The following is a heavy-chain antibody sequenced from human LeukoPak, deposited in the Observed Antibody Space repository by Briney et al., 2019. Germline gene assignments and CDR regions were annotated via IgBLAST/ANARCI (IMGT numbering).Heavy chain of an antibody. D-gene: IGHD2-8*01. CDR2: MNPNSGNT. Sequence: GASVKVSCTASGYTFTDYYIHWVRQAPGQGLEWLGWMNPNSGNTGYAQKFQGRVTMTRNTSISTAYMELSSLRSEDTAVYYCARGLAGVLMVHFDYWGQGTLVTVSS. J-gene: IGHJ4*02. CDR1: GYTFTDYY. CDR3: ARGLAGVLMVHFDY. V-gene: IGHV1-8*02.